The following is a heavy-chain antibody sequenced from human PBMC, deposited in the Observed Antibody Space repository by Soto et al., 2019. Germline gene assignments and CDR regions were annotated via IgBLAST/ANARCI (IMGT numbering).Heavy chain of an antibody. CDR3: ARAGDCSGGSCSPDFYYYYYGMDV. Sequence: GASVKVSCKASGYTFTGYYMHWVRQAPGQGLEWMGWINPNSGGTNYAQKFQGRVTMTRDTSISTAYMELSRLRSDDTAVYYCARAGDCSGGSCSPDFYYYYYGMDVWGQGTTVTVS. CDR2: INPNSGGT. V-gene: IGHV1-2*02. CDR1: GYTFTGYY. D-gene: IGHD2-15*01. J-gene: IGHJ6*02.